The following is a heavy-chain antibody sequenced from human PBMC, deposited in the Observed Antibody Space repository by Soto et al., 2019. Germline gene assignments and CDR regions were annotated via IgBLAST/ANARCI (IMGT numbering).Heavy chain of an antibody. J-gene: IGHJ4*02. CDR2: IGGSGGNR. V-gene: IGHV3-23*01. Sequence: DVQLLESGGGLVQPGGSLRLSCAASGFTFNAYAMTWVRQAPGKGLEWVSAIGGSGGNRYYAGSVRGRFTISRDNSKDTVDLQMNSLRVEDTPVYYCARVASDYINSVDHWGQGILVSVSS. CDR3: ARVASDYINSVDH. D-gene: IGHD4-4*01. CDR1: GFTFNAYA.